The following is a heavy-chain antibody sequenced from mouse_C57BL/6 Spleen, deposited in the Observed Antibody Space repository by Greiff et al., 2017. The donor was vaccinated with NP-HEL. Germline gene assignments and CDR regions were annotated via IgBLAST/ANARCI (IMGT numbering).Heavy chain of an antibody. D-gene: IGHD1-1*01. J-gene: IGHJ2*01. CDR2: IYPRSGNT. Sequence: QVHVKQSGAELARPGASVKLSCKASGYTFTSYGISWVKQRTGQGLEWIGEIYPRSGNTYYNEKFKGKATLTADKSSSTAYMGLRSLASEDSAVYICARDYGSSFYYFDDWGQGTTLTVAS. CDR1: GYTFTSYG. CDR3: ARDYGSSFYYFDD. V-gene: IGHV1-81*01.